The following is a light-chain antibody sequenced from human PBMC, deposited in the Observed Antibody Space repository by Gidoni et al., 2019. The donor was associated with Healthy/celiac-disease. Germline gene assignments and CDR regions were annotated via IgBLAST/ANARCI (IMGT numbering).Light chain of an antibody. CDR3: QQYYSTPPL. Sequence: DIVMTQSPDSLAVSLGERATINCKSSQSVLYSSNNKNYLAWYQQKPGQPPKLLIYWASTRDSGVPDRFSGSGSGTDFTLTISSLQAEDVAVYYCQQYYSTPPLFGQGTKVEIK. CDR2: WAS. CDR1: QSVLYSSNNKNY. J-gene: IGKJ1*01. V-gene: IGKV4-1*01.